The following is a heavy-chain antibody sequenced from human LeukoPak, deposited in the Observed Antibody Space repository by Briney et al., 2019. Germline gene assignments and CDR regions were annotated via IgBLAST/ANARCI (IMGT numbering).Heavy chain of an antibody. J-gene: IGHJ4*02. Sequence: SETLSLTCAVYGGSFSGYHWSWIRQPPGKGLEWIGEIHPSGNTNCNPSLKSRVSTSADTSKNQFSLKLSSVTAADTAVYYCARGSPTGAWSSYYWGQGTLVTVSS. V-gene: IGHV4-34*01. D-gene: IGHD1-14*01. CDR1: GGSFSGYH. CDR3: ARGSPTGAWSSYY. CDR2: IHPSGNT.